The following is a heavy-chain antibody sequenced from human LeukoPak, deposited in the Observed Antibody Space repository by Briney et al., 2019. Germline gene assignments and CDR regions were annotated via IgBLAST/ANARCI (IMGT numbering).Heavy chain of an antibody. D-gene: IGHD6-13*01. CDR1: GGSISSYY. Sequence: SETLSLTCTVSGGSISSYYWSWIRQPPGKGLEWIGYIYYSESTNYNPSLKSRVTISLDTSKNQFSLKLRSVTAADTAVYYCAREGGSSSWYDYWGQGTLVTVSS. CDR2: IYYSEST. J-gene: IGHJ4*02. V-gene: IGHV4-59*01. CDR3: AREGGSSSWYDY.